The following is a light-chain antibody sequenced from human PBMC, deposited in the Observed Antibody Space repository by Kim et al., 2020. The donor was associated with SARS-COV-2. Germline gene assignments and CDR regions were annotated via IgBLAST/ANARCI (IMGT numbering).Light chain of an antibody. J-gene: IGLJ3*02. Sequence: SVNLTCTLSSGHSSNTIAWHQQQPEKGPRYLMKLDSSGSYNKGGGVPDRFSGSSSGADRCLTISRLQSEDEADYYCETWDTNTRVFGGGTQLTVL. CDR3: ETWDTNTRV. CDR2: LDSSGSY. V-gene: IGLV4-60*03. CDR1: SGHSSNT.